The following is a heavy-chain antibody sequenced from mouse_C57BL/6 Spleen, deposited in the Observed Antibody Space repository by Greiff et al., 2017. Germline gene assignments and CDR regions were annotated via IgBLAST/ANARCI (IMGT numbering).Heavy chain of an antibody. CDR2: ISGGGGNT. V-gene: IGHV5-9*01. Sequence: EVKLVESGGGLVKPGGSLKLSCAASGFTFSSYTMSWVRQTPEKRLQWVATISGGGGNTYYPASVTGRFTISRDNAKNTLYLQMSSLRSEDTALYYCASYDGYYLFAYWGQGTLVTVSA. CDR1: GFTFSSYT. J-gene: IGHJ3*01. D-gene: IGHD2-3*01. CDR3: ASYDGYYLFAY.